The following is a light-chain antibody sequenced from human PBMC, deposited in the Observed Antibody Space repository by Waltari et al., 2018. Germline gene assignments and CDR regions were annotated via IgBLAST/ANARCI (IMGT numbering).Light chain of an antibody. V-gene: IGLV4-69*02. CDR3: QSGGHGTWV. CDR1: RGHSPNT. Sequence: QLVLTQSPSASASLGASVTLTCTLDRGHSPNTLPWHQPQPQKGPRYLMKVNSDGSHSKGDEIPDRFSGSSSSSGTERYLTISSVQSEDEADYYCQSGGHGTWVFGGGTKLTVL. CDR2: VNSDGSH. J-gene: IGLJ3*02.